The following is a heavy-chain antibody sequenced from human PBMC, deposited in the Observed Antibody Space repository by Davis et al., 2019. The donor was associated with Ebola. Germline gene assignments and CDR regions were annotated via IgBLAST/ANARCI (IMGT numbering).Heavy chain of an antibody. CDR3: AKGKGKYSSGWYPLYYYGMDV. D-gene: IGHD6-19*01. CDR2: ISGSGGST. Sequence: GESLKISCAASGFTFSSYAMSWVRQAPGKGLEWVSAISGSGGSTYYADSVKGRFTISRDNSKNTLYLQMNSLRAEDTAVYYCAKGKGKYSSGWYPLYYYGMDVWGQGTTVTVSS. J-gene: IGHJ6*02. CDR1: GFTFSSYA. V-gene: IGHV3-23*01.